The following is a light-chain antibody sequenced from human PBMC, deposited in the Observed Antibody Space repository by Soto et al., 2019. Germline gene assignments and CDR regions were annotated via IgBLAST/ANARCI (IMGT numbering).Light chain of an antibody. CDR3: QQYNDFPGT. CDR1: QSISNW. CDR2: RAS. Sequence: DIQMTQSPSTLSASVGDRVSIACWPSQSISNWLAWYQQKPGKAPKLLIYRASSLESGVPSRFSGDGSGTEFTLTISSLQADDFATYFCQQYNDFPGTFGPGTKVDIK. V-gene: IGKV1-5*03. J-gene: IGKJ1*01.